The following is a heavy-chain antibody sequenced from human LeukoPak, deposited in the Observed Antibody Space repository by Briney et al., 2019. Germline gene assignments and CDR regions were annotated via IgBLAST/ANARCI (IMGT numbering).Heavy chain of an antibody. Sequence: PGRSLRLSCAASGFTFSSYAMHWVRQAPGKGLEWMAVISYDGSNKYYADSVKGRFTISRDNSKNTLYLQMNSLRAEDTAVYYCARDLLTETRLLWFGELKYGMDVWGKGTTVTVSS. CDR1: GFTFSSYA. V-gene: IGHV3-30*04. CDR3: ARDLLTETRLLWFGELKYGMDV. D-gene: IGHD3-10*01. J-gene: IGHJ6*04. CDR2: ISYDGSNK.